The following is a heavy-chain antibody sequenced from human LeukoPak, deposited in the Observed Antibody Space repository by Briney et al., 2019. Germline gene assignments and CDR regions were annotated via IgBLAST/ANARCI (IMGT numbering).Heavy chain of an antibody. CDR1: GGSISSNSCY. Sequence: SETVSLTCTVSGGSISSNSCYWGWIRQPPGKGLEWIGTISYSGSTWYNPSLKSRVTMSVDTSKNQFSLKLSSVTAADTAMYYCAGSGRGGLKSGVDYWGQGTLVTVSS. CDR3: AGSGRGGLKSGVDY. CDR2: ISYSGST. D-gene: IGHD6-25*01. J-gene: IGHJ4*02. V-gene: IGHV4-39*01.